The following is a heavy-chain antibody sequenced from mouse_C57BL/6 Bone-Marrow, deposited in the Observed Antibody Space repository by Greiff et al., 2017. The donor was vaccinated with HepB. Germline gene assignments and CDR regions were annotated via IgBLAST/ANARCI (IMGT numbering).Heavy chain of an antibody. CDR1: GYTFTDYY. Sequence: VQLQQSGPVLVKPGASVKMSCKASGYTFTDYYMNWVKQSHGKSLEWIGVINPYNGGTSYNQKFKGKATLTVDKSSSTAYMELNSLTSEDSAVYYCASYDYDGPPFAYWGQGTLVTVSA. J-gene: IGHJ3*01. V-gene: IGHV1-19*01. CDR2: INPYNGGT. CDR3: ASYDYDGPPFAY. D-gene: IGHD2-4*01.